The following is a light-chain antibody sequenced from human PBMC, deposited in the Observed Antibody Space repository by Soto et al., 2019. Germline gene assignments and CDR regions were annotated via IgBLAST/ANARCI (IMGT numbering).Light chain of an antibody. J-gene: IGKJ1*01. V-gene: IGKV3-15*01. CDR3: QQYDNWPPWT. CDR2: GAS. CDR1: QSVSSN. Sequence: EIVMTQSPATLSVSPGEGATLSCRASQSVSSNLAWYQQKPGQAPRLLIYGASTRATGIPARFSGSGSGTEFTPTISNRQSEDFAVYYCQQYDNWPPWTFGQGTKVEIK.